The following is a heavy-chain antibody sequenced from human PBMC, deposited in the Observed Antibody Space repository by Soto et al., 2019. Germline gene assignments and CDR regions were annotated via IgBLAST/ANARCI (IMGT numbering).Heavy chain of an antibody. D-gene: IGHD3-9*01. CDR3: ARGLTYYDILTGSPYDP. CDR1: GGSFSGYY. J-gene: IGHJ5*02. V-gene: IGHV4-34*01. CDR2: INHSGST. Sequence: SETLSLTCAVYGGSFSGYYWSWIRQPPGKGLEWIGEINHSGSTNYNPSLKSRVTIPVDTSKNQFSLKLSSVTAADTAVYYCARGLTYYDILTGSPYDPWGQGTLVTVSS.